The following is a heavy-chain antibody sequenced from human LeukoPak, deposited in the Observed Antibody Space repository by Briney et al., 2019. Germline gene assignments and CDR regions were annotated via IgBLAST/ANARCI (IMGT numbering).Heavy chain of an antibody. D-gene: IGHD5-24*01. CDR2: IYHSGST. V-gene: IGHV4-38-2*02. CDR1: GYSISSGYY. CDR3: ARTQRWLQPQIDY. J-gene: IGHJ4*02. Sequence: PSETLSLTCTVSGYSISSGYYWGWIRQPPGKGLEWIGSIYHSGSTYYNPSLKSRVTISVDTSKNQFSLKLSSVTAADTAVYYCARTQRWLQPQIDYWGQGTLVTVSS.